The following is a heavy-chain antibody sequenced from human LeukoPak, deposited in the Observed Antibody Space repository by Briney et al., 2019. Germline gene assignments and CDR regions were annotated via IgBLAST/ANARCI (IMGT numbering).Heavy chain of an antibody. J-gene: IGHJ6*02. V-gene: IGHV3-21*01. D-gene: IGHD2-8*02. CDR2: IDSSSYI. CDR3: ARDRSPTGMDV. Sequence: GGSLRLSCAASGFTFSSYTMNWVRQAPGKGLEWVSSIDSSSYIYYADSLKGRFTISRDNAKNSLYLQMNSLRVEDTAVYYCARDRSPTGMDVWGQGTTVTVSS. CDR1: GFTFSSYT.